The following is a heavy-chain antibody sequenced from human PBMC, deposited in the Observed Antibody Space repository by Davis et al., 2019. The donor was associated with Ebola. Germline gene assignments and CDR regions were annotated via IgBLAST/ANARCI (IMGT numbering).Heavy chain of an antibody. J-gene: IGHJ5*02. D-gene: IGHD3-22*01. CDR1: GFTVSSNY. V-gene: IGHV3-53*01. CDR3: ARVGYDSTGGQFDP. Sequence: GESLKISCAASGFTVSSNYMSWVRQAPGKGLEWVSVIYSGGSTYYADSVKGRFTISRHNSKNTLYLQMNSLRAEDTAVYYCARVGYDSTGGQFDPWGQGTLVTVSS. CDR2: IYSGGST.